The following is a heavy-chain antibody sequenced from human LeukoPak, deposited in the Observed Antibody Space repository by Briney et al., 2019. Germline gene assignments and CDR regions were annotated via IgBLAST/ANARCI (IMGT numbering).Heavy chain of an antibody. J-gene: IGHJ4*02. V-gene: IGHV3-21*01. CDR1: GFTFSSYS. CDR2: ITTDSNNI. D-gene: IGHD2-15*01. Sequence: PGGSLRLSCAASGFTFSSYSMNWIRQAPGKGLKWVSFITTDSNNIYYADSVKGRFTISRDNAKNSLYLQMNSLRAEDTAVYYCAKDHLYCSGGNCYFDFWGQGTLVSVSS. CDR3: AKDHLYCSGGNCYFDF.